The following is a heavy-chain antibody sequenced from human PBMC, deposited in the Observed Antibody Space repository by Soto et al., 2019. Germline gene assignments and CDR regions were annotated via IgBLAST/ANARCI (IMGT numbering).Heavy chain of an antibody. CDR2: INPRSGGT. CDR3: ARDLAKGGGSAGFDY. D-gene: IGHD1-26*01. Sequence: GASAEVSCKXSGYTFTFYHMHWVRQAPGQGLEWMGWINPRSGGTMYPQKFQGRVTMTWDTSISTAYMALTRLRSDDTAVYYCARDLAKGGGSAGFDYWGQGTLVTVSS. CDR1: GYTFTFYH. V-gene: IGHV1-2*02. J-gene: IGHJ4*02.